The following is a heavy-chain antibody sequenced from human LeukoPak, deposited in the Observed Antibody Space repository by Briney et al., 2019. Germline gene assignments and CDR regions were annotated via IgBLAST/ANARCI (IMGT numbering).Heavy chain of an antibody. CDR3: ARDEYSSGYYNDY. D-gene: IGHD3-22*01. V-gene: IGHV3-21*01. Sequence: GGSQRLSCAASGFTFSSYSMNWVRQAPGKGLEWVSSISSSSSYIYYADSVKGRFTISRDNAKNSLYLQMNSLRAEDTAVYYCARDEYSSGYYNDYWGQGTLVTVSS. CDR2: ISSSSSYI. J-gene: IGHJ4*02. CDR1: GFTFSSYS.